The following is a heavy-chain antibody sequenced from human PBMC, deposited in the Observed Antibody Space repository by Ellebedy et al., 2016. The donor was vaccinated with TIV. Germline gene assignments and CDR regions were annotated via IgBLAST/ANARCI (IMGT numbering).Heavy chain of an antibody. CDR2: ISYDGSNK. V-gene: IGHV3-30*03. Sequence: PGGSLRLSCAASGFTFSSYGMHWVRQAPGKGLEWVAVISYDGSNKYYADSVKVRFTISRDDSKNTAYLQMNSLKTEDTAVYYCTRHWDYGDSLYNWFDPWGQGTLVTVSS. CDR1: GFTFSSYG. D-gene: IGHD4-17*01. J-gene: IGHJ5*02. CDR3: TRHWDYGDSLYNWFDP.